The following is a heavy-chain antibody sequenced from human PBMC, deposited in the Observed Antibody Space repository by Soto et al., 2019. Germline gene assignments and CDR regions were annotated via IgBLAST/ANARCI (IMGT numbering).Heavy chain of an antibody. CDR2: IYYSGST. D-gene: IGHD6-13*01. Sequence: PSETLSLTCTVSGGSISSSSYYWGWIRQPPGKGLEWIGSIYYSGSTYYNPSLKSRVTISVGTSKNQFSLKLSSVTAADTAAYYCATRPGGSSWTTFDYWGQGTLVTVSS. CDR3: ATRPGGSSWTTFDY. J-gene: IGHJ4*02. CDR1: GGSISSSSYY. V-gene: IGHV4-39*01.